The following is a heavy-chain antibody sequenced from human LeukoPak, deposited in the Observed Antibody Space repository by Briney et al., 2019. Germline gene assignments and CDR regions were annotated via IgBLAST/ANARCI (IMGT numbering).Heavy chain of an antibody. J-gene: IGHJ6*02. Sequence: AASVKVSCKASGGTFSSYAISWVRQAPGQGLEWMGGIIPIFGTANYAQKLQGRVTMTTDTSTSTAYMELRSLRSDDTAVYYCARAATVTTPRPDYYYYYGMDVWGQGTTVTVSS. V-gene: IGHV1-69*05. CDR1: GGTFSSYA. CDR3: ARAATVTTPRPDYYYYYGMDV. D-gene: IGHD4-17*01. CDR2: IIPIFGTA.